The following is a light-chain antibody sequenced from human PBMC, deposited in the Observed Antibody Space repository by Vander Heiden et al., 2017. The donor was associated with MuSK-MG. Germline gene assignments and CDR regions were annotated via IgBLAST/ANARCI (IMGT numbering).Light chain of an antibody. CDR2: GAA. CDR1: PSVSSN. J-gene: IGKJ1*01. CDR3: QQYNNWPPRT. V-gene: IGKV3-15*01. Sequence: EIVMTQSPATLSVSPGERATLSCRASPSVSSNLAWYQQKPGQAPRPLTYGAATRATGIPARFSGSGSGTEFTLTISSLQSEDFAVYYCQQYNNWPPRTFGQGTKVEIK.